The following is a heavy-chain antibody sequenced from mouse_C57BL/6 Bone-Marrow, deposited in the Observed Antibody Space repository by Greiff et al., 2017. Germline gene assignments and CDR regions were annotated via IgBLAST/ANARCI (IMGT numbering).Heavy chain of an antibody. Sequence: VKLMESGAELARPGASVKLSCKASGYTFTSYGISWVKQRTGQGLEWIGEIYPRSGNTYYNEKFKGKATLTGDKSSSTAYMALRRLTSEDSAVYFCARGISPAWFAYWGQGTLVTVSA. D-gene: IGHD2-4*01. CDR3: ARGISPAWFAY. J-gene: IGHJ3*01. CDR2: IYPRSGNT. V-gene: IGHV1-81*01. CDR1: GYTFTSYG.